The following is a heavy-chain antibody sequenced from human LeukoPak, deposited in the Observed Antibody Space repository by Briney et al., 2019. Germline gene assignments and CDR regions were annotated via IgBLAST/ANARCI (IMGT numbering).Heavy chain of an antibody. CDR3: ARALREVTTSSYGY. Sequence: GGSLRLSCAASGFTFSSSAMSWVRQAPGKGLEWVSAISNNGGYTYYADSVQGRFTISRDNSKNTLYLQMNSLRAGDTAVYYCARALREVTTSSYGYWGQGTLVTVSS. D-gene: IGHD4-17*01. CDR1: GFTFSSSA. CDR2: ISNNGGYT. V-gene: IGHV3-23*01. J-gene: IGHJ4*02.